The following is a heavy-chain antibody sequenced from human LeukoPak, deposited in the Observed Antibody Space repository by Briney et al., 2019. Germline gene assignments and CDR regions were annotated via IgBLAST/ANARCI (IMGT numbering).Heavy chain of an antibody. Sequence: GGSLRLSCAASGFTFSSYEMNWVRQAPGKGLEWVSYISSSGSTIHYADSVKGRFTISRDNAKNSLYLQMNSLRAEDTAVYYCARDPGREDFYGMDVWGKGTTVTVSS. CDR3: ARDPGREDFYGMDV. CDR1: GFTFSSYE. V-gene: IGHV3-48*03. J-gene: IGHJ6*04. CDR2: ISSSGSTI. D-gene: IGHD1-26*01.